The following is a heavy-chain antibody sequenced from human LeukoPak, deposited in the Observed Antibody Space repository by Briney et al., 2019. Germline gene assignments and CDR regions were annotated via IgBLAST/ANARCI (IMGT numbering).Heavy chain of an antibody. CDR1: GFTFSTYA. CDR2: ISGSGGRT. CDR3: AKANWDDEYIFTN. D-gene: IGHD1-1*01. Sequence: PGGSLRLSCAASGFTFSTYAMGWVRQAPGKGLEWVSAISGSGGRTYYADSVKSRFTISRDNSKNTLYVQMNSLRAEDTAVYYCAKANWDDEYIFTNWGQGTLVTVSS. V-gene: IGHV3-23*01. J-gene: IGHJ4*02.